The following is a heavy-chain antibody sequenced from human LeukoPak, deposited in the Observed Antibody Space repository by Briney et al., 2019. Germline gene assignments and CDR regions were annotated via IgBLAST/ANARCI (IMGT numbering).Heavy chain of an antibody. CDR3: ARAVSYAPDNWFDP. CDR2: IYSSGST. J-gene: IGHJ5*02. Sequence: SETLSLTCTVSGGSISSSSYYWGWIRQPPGKALEWIGRIYSSGSTNYNPSLKSRVAMSVDTSRNQFSLNLSSVTAADTAVYYCARAVSYAPDNWFDPWGQGTLVIVSS. V-gene: IGHV4-39*07. CDR1: GGSISSSSYY. D-gene: IGHD1-26*01.